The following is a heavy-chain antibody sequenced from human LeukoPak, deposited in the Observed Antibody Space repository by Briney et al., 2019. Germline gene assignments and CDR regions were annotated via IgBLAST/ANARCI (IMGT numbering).Heavy chain of an antibody. V-gene: IGHV4-34*01. J-gene: IGHJ4*02. CDR2: INHSGST. D-gene: IGHD5-24*01. CDR3: AKMSTAEVCFDY. CDR1: GGSFSGYY. Sequence: SETLSLTCAVYGGSFSGYYWSWIRQPPGKGLEWIGEINHSGSTNYNPSLKSRVTISVDTSKNQFSLKLSSVTAADTAVYYCAKMSTAEVCFDYWGQGTLVTVSS.